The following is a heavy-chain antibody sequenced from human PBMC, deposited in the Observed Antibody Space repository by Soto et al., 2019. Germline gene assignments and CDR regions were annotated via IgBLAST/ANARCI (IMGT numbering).Heavy chain of an antibody. D-gene: IGHD5-12*01. CDR2: ISYDGSNK. Sequence: GGSLRLSCAASGFTFSSYGMHWVRQAPGKGLEWVAVISYDGSNKYYADSVKGRFTISRDNSKNTLYLQMNSLRAEDTAVYYCAKELRGYSGYEPFDYWGQGTLVTVSS. J-gene: IGHJ4*02. CDR1: GFTFSSYG. V-gene: IGHV3-30*18. CDR3: AKELRGYSGYEPFDY.